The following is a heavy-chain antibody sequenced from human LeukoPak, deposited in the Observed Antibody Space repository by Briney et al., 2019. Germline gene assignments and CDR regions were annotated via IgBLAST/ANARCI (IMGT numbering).Heavy chain of an antibody. CDR3: ARRKAVAGYTFDY. D-gene: IGHD6-19*01. Sequence: PSETLSLTCAVYGGSFSGYYWSWIRQPPGQGLEWIGEINHSGSTNYNPSLKSRVTISVDTSKNQFSLKLSSVTAADTAVYYCARRKAVAGYTFDYWGQGTLVTVSS. CDR2: INHSGST. V-gene: IGHV4-34*01. J-gene: IGHJ4*02. CDR1: GGSFSGYY.